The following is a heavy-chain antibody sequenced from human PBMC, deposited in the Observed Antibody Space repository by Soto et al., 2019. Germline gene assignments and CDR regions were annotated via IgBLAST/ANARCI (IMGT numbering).Heavy chain of an antibody. CDR3: ALRSMAVVPEY. J-gene: IGHJ4*02. CDR1: GDYIRSYY. Sequence: QVQLQESGPGLVNPSETLSLTCAVSGDYIRSYYCMWIRQPPGKGLESIGYLYYGRSANYNTSLKSRVALSVDTSTNQCSLTLSSMTAADTAVYYCALRSMAVVPEYWGQGTLVTVSS. D-gene: IGHD3-22*01. CDR2: LYYGRSA. V-gene: IGHV4-59*01.